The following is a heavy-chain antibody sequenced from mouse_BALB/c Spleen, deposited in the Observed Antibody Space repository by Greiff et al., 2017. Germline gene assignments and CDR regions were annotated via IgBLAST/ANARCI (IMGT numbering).Heavy chain of an antibody. Sequence: QVQLQQSGAELVKPGASVKLSCKASGYTFTSYYMYWVKQRPGQGLEWIGEINPSNGGTNFNEKFKSKATLTVDKSSSTAYMQLSSLTSEDSAVYYCTRRDYGNYRADGYYAMDYWGQGTSVTVSS. CDR3: TRRDYGNYRADGYYAMDY. CDR2: INPSNGGT. V-gene: IGHV1S81*02. D-gene: IGHD2-1*01. J-gene: IGHJ4*01. CDR1: GYTFTSYY.